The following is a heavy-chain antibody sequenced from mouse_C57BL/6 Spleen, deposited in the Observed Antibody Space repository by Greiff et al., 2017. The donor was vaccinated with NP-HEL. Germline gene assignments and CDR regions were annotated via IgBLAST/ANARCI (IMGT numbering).Heavy chain of an antibody. D-gene: IGHD3-1*01. V-gene: IGHV1-69*01. CDR3: ARQLGAWFAY. CDR2: IDPSDSYT. CDR1: GYTFTSYW. Sequence: QVQLQQSGAELVMPGASVKLSCKASGYTFTSYWMHWVKQRPGQGLEWIGEIDPSDSYTNYNQKFKGKSTLTVDKSSSTAYMQLSSLTSEDSAVYYCARQLGAWFAYWGQGTLVTVSA. J-gene: IGHJ3*01.